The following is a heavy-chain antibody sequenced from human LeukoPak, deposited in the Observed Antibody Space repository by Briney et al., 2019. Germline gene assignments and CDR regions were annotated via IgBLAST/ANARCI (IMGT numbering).Heavy chain of an antibody. CDR2: IGTAGDT. CDR1: GFTFSDYD. J-gene: IGHJ4*02. Sequence: TGGSLRLSCAASGFTFSDYDMYWVRQSTGKGLEWVSAIGTAGDTYYPGSVKGRFTISRENAKNSLYLQMNSLRVGDTAVYYCARAEYSSSPFDYWGQGTLVTVSS. D-gene: IGHD6-6*01. V-gene: IGHV3-13*01. CDR3: ARAEYSSSPFDY.